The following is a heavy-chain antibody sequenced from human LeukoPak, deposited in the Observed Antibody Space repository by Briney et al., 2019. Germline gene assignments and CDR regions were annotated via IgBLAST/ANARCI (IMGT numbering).Heavy chain of an antibody. D-gene: IGHD1-20*01. CDR1: GFSLSTRGVG. Sequence: SGPTLVNPTQALTLTCTFSGFSLSTRGVGVGWSRQPPGKALEWLALIYWNDEKRYSPSLKNRLTITKDTSKNQVVLTMTNMDPVDTATYYCAHRLTGTFDYWGQGTLVTVSS. J-gene: IGHJ4*02. CDR2: IYWNDEK. V-gene: IGHV2-5*01. CDR3: AHRLTGTFDY.